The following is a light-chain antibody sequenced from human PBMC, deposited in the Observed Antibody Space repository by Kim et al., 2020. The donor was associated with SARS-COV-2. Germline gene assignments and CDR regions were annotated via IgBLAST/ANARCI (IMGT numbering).Light chain of an antibody. J-gene: IGLJ2*01. Sequence: SYELTQPLSVSVALGQTARITCGGNNFGSKNVHWYQQKPGQAPVLVIYRDSNRPSGIPERFSGSNSGNTATLTISGAQAGDEADYYCQVWDSSTVVFGGG. CDR1: NFGSKN. CDR3: QVWDSSTVV. CDR2: RDS. V-gene: IGLV3-9*01.